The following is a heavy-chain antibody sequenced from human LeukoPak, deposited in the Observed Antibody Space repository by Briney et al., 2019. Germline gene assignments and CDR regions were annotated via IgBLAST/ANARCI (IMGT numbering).Heavy chain of an antibody. Sequence: GGSLRLSCAATGFTFSSYSMNWVRQAPGKGLEWVSYISSSSSTIYYADSVKGRFTISRDNAKNSLYLQMNSLRAEDTAVYYCARETGTNWFDPWGQGTLVTVSS. J-gene: IGHJ5*02. CDR2: ISSSSSTI. V-gene: IGHV3-48*01. CDR1: GFTFSSYS. CDR3: ARETGTNWFDP.